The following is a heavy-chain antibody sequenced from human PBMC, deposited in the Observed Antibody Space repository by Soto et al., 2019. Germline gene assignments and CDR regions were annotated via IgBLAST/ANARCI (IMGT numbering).Heavy chain of an antibody. Sequence: GGSLRLSCVASGFTFSRYWTSWVRQAPGKGPEWVASIKGDGSEKNYVDSAKGRFTISRDNAKNSLYLQMNSLRAEDTAVYYCAREYYWGRGTLVTVSS. CDR1: GFTFSRYW. CDR3: AREYY. CDR2: IKGDGSEK. J-gene: IGHJ4*02. V-gene: IGHV3-7*01.